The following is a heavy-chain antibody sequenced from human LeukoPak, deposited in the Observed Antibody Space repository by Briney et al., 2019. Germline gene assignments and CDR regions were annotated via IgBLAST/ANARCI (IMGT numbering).Heavy chain of an antibody. CDR1: GGSISSSSYY. CDR3: ARHGSETMVSWNWFDP. Sequence: SETLSLTCTVSGGSISSSSYYWGWIRQPPGKGLEWIGSIYYSGSTYYNPSLKSRVTISVDTSKNQFSLKLSSVTAADTAVYYCARHGSETMVSWNWFDPWGQGTLVTVSS. J-gene: IGHJ5*02. CDR2: IYYSGST. D-gene: IGHD3-10*01. V-gene: IGHV4-39*01.